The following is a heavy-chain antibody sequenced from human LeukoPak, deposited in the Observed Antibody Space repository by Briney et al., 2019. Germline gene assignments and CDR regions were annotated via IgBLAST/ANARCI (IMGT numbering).Heavy chain of an antibody. V-gene: IGHV1-18*01. CDR1: GYTFTSYG. CDR2: ISAYNGNT. J-gene: IGHJ6*02. Sequence: GASVEVSCKASGYTFTSYGISWVRQAPGQGLEWMGWISAYNGNTNYAQKLQGRVTMTTDTSTSTAYMELRSLRSDDTAVYYCARGYSSSWYYYYYYGMDVWGQGTTVTVSS. D-gene: IGHD6-13*01. CDR3: ARGYSSSWYYYYYYGMDV.